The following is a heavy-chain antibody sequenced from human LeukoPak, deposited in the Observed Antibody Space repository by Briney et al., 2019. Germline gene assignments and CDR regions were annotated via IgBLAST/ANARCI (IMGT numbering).Heavy chain of an antibody. V-gene: IGHV1-8*01. Sequence: ASVKVSCKASGYTFTSYDINWVRQAPGQGLEWMGWMNPNSGNTGYAQKFQGRVTMTRNTSISTAYMELSSLRSEDTAVYYCARVTCSSTSCYGYWNYYYGMDVWGQGTTVTVSS. J-gene: IGHJ6*02. CDR2: MNPNSGNT. CDR3: ARVTCSSTSCYGYWNYYYGMDV. D-gene: IGHD2-2*01. CDR1: GYTFTSYD.